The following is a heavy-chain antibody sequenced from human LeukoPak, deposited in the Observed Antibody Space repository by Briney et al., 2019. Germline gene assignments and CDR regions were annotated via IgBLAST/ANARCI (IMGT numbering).Heavy chain of an antibody. CDR2: ISYDGSDK. D-gene: IGHD4-11*01. J-gene: IGHJ2*01. V-gene: IGHV3-33*05. CDR3: ASKRDYSNYVWYFDP. Sequence: PGGSLRLSCAASGFTLNNYGMHWVRQAPGKGLEWVAAISYDGSDKYYADSVRGRFTISRDNAKNSLYLQMNSLRAEDTAVYYCASKRDYSNYVWYFDPWGRGTLVTVSS. CDR1: GFTLNNYG.